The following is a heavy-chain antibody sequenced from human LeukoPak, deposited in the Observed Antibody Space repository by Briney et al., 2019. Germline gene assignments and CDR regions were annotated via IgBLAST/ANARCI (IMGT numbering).Heavy chain of an antibody. CDR3: ARDDQSVTMGRGQVDFSYYGLDV. Sequence: GGSLRLSCVASGFTFNAYFMHWVRQAPGKGLEWLAVMSYDEINKYYADSVKGRFTISRDNSKNTLYLQMNNLRTEDTAVYYCARDDQSVTMGRGQVDFSYYGLDVWGQGTTVTVSS. J-gene: IGHJ6*02. CDR1: GFTFNAYF. V-gene: IGHV3-30*04. D-gene: IGHD3-10*01. CDR2: MSYDEINK.